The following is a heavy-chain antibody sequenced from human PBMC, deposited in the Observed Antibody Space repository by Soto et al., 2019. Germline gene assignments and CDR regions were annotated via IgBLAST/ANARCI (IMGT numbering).Heavy chain of an antibody. CDR2: INPTEGRT. Sequence: QVQLVQSGAEVRKPGASVKLSCQTSGYPFTSYHMHWVRQAPGQGLEWLGVINPTEGRTRFSQKFQDRVTMTRDTSTSRVYMELSSLRSDDTAIYFCARGREYSFGYNWFDPWGPGTLVTVSS. CDR1: GYPFTSYH. D-gene: IGHD4-4*01. V-gene: IGHV1-46*01. J-gene: IGHJ5*02. CDR3: ARGREYSFGYNWFDP.